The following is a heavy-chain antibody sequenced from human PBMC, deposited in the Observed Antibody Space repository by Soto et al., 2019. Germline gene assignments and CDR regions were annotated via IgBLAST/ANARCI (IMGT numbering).Heavy chain of an antibody. CDR3: AKRYGSGSYRDFNSYYGMDI. CDR1: RFTFRNYG. Sequence: GGSLRLSCAASRFTFRNYGMSWVRQGPGKGLEWVSGISPTGEQRFYVDSVKGRFFISRDNSQNTLSLEVSNLRADDTAVYYCAKRYGSGSYRDFNSYYGMDIWGQGTSVTVSS. D-gene: IGHD3-10*01. J-gene: IGHJ6*02. V-gene: IGHV3-23*01. CDR2: ISPTGEQR.